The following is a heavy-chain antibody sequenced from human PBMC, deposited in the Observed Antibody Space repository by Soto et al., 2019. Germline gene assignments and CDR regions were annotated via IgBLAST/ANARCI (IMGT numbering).Heavy chain of an antibody. CDR2: IIPILGIA. D-gene: IGHD5-12*01. Sequence: QVQLVQSGAEVKKPGSSVKVSCKASGGTFSSYTISWVRQAPGQGLEWMGRIIPILGIANYAQKFQGRVTITADKSTSKAYMELSSRRYEDTAVYYCARGEGGYAWDYYGMDVWGQGTTVTVSS. CDR1: GGTFSSYT. CDR3: ARGEGGYAWDYYGMDV. J-gene: IGHJ6*02. V-gene: IGHV1-69*02.